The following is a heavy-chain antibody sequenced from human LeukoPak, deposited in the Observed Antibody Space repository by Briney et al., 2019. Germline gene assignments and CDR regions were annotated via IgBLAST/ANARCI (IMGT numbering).Heavy chain of an antibody. V-gene: IGHV1-2*02. CDR1: GYTFTAYY. D-gene: IGHD1-26*01. Sequence: GASVKVSCKASGYTFTAYYMHWVQQAPGQGLEWMGWINPNSGGTNYAQKFQGRVTMTRDTSISTAYMELSRMRSDDTAVYYCARDVGRLVIVGATGHFDYWGQGTLVTVSS. J-gene: IGHJ4*02. CDR3: ARDVGRLVIVGATGHFDY. CDR2: INPNSGGT.